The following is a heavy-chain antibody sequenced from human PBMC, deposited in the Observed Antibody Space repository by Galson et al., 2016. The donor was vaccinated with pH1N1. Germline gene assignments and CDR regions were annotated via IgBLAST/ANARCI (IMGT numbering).Heavy chain of an antibody. Sequence: SLRLSCAASGFTFSNYAMSWVRQSPGEGLEWLSAISGGGDSTYHVDSVKGRFTISSDNSKNTVYLQMNSLRADDAAVYYCAKHPYYVDTSKIDYWGQGTLVSVSS. D-gene: IGHD5-18*01. V-gene: IGHV3-23*01. CDR3: AKHPYYVDTSKIDY. J-gene: IGHJ4*02. CDR1: GFTFSNYA. CDR2: ISGGGDST.